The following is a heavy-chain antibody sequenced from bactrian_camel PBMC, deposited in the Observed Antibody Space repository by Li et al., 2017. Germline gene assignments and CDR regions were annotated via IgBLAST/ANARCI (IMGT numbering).Heavy chain of an antibody. CDR1: EYDITDAC. CDR2: VESGGKL. J-gene: IGHJ6*01. V-gene: IGHV3S53*01. CDR3: IGATAGGNWFGSDFGF. D-gene: IGHD1*01. Sequence: QVQLVESGGGSVKAGGSLTLSCVVSEYDITDACMGWFRQAPLKEREGVVGVESGGKLNYRESVKGRFTISQDNVKNTLFLQLNSLKTDDTAIYYCIGATAGGNWFGSDFGFWGQGTQVTVS.